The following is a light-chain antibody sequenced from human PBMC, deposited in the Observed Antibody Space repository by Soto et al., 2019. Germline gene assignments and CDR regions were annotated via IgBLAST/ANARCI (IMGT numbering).Light chain of an antibody. CDR3: SSYTSVTTFVV. Sequence: QSALTQPASVSGSPGQSITISCTGTSSDIGRYNFVSWYQQHPGKAPKLLVYEVTNRPSGVSNRFSGSKSGNTASLTTFGLQTEDEADYYCSSYTSVTTFVVFGTGTKLTVL. CDR2: EVT. CDR1: SSDIGRYNF. V-gene: IGLV2-14*01. J-gene: IGLJ1*01.